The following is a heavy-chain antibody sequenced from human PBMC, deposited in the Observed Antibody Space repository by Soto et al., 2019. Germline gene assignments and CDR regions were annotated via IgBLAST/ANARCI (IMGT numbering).Heavy chain of an antibody. CDR3: AKDHLTTTVTTVGY. V-gene: IGHV3-30*18. J-gene: IGHJ4*02. D-gene: IGHD4-17*01. CDR2: ISYHGSDK. CDR1: GFTFSNYG. Sequence: QVQLVESGGGVVQPGRSLRLSCAASGFTFSNYGMHWVRQAPGKGLEWVAVISYHGSDKYYADSVKGRFTISRDNSKNTPYVQMESLRAEATAVYYCAKDHLTTTVTTVGYWGQGTVVTVSS.